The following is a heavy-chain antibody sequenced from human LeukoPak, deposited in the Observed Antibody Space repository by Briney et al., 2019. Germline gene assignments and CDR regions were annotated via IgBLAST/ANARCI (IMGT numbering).Heavy chain of an antibody. CDR3: AKEREGGESSGYYYYYGMDV. CDR1: GYTFIGSY. CDR2: IKAKSGGT. J-gene: IGHJ6*02. Sequence: ASVKVSCKASGYTFIGSYMHWVRQAPGQGLEWMGRIKAKSGGTNYAQKFHDRVTMTRDTSISTVYMELRRLRSDDTAVDYCAKEREGGESSGYYYYYGMDVWGQGTTVTVSS. V-gene: IGHV1-2*06. D-gene: IGHD3-22*01.